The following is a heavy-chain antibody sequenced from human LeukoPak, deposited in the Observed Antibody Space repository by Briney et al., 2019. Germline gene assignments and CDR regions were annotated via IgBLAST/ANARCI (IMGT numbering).Heavy chain of an antibody. CDR3: ARDTHTHDAFDI. CDR1: GGTFSSYA. Sequence: SVKVSCKASGGTFSSYAISWVRQAPGQGLEWMGRIIPILGIANYAQKFQGRVTIAADKSTSTAYMELSSLRSEDTAVYYCARDTHTHDAFDIWGQGTMVTVSS. V-gene: IGHV1-69*04. D-gene: IGHD2-15*01. J-gene: IGHJ3*02. CDR2: IIPILGIA.